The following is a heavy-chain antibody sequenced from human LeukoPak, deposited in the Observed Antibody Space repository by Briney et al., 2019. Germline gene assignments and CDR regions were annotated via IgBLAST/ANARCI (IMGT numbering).Heavy chain of an antibody. Sequence: SETLSLTCTVSGGSISSYYWSWIRQPPGKGLEWIGYIYYSGSTNYNPSLKSRVTISVDTSKNQFSLKLSSVAAADTAVYYCARGAETAKVPVFNPIGLYFDLLGRWNLGHVSS. J-gene: IGHJ2*01. D-gene: IGHD5-18*01. CDR2: IYYSGST. CDR1: GGSISSYY. CDR3: ARGAETAKVPVFNPIGLYFDL. V-gene: IGHV4-59*01.